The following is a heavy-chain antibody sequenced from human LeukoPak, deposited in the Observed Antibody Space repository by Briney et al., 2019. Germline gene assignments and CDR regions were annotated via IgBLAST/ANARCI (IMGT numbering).Heavy chain of an antibody. V-gene: IGHV3-9*03. J-gene: IGHJ3*02. Sequence: GGSLRLSCAASGFTFDDYAMHWVRQAPGKGLEWVSGISWNSGSIGYADSVKGRFTISRDNAKNSLYLQMNSLRAEDMALYYCAKAPPYISSWYDAFDIWGQGTMVTVSS. D-gene: IGHD6-13*01. CDR2: ISWNSGSI. CDR1: GFTFDDYA. CDR3: AKAPPYISSWYDAFDI.